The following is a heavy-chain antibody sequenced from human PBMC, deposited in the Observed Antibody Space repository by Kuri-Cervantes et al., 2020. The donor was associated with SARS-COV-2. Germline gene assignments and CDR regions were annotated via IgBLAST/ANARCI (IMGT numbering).Heavy chain of an antibody. D-gene: IGHD3-22*01. CDR2: IYHSGST. J-gene: IGHJ4*02. CDR1: GGSISSGGYF. Sequence: SCAVSGGSISSGGYFWSWIRQPPGKGLEWIGYIYHSGSTYYNPSLKSRVTISVDRSKNQSSLKLRSVTAADTAVYFCARGRGYHDSSGYYFDSWGQGTLVTVSS. CDR3: ARGRGYHDSSGYYFDS. V-gene: IGHV4-30-2*01.